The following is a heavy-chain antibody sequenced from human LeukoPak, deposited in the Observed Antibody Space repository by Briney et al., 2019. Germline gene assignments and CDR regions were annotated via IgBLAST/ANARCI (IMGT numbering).Heavy chain of an antibody. CDR1: GGSISTYY. Sequence: SETLSLTCTVSGGSISTYYWNWIRQPPGKGLEWIGYIYSSGSTNYNPSLKSRVTISIDTSRSQFSLKLNSVTAADTAVYFCARAWLGYGGNAYWYFDLWGRGNLVTVSS. J-gene: IGHJ2*01. V-gene: IGHV4-59*01. CDR3: ARAWLGYGGNAYWYFDL. D-gene: IGHD4-23*01. CDR2: IYSSGST.